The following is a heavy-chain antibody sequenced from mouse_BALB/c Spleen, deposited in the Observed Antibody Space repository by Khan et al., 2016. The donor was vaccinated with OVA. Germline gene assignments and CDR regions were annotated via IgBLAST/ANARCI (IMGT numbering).Heavy chain of an antibody. D-gene: IGHD1-1*01. CDR1: GYSITSGYA. V-gene: IGHV3-2*02. CDR3: ARSNYYGYYFDY. Sequence: VQLKESGPGLVKPSQSLSLTCTVTGYSITSGYAWNWIRQFPGNKLEWMGYMSYSGFTNYNPSLQSRIPITRDPSKNQFFLPLSSVTTEDTATYYCARSNYYGYYFDYWGQGATLTVSS. CDR2: MSYSGFT. J-gene: IGHJ2*01.